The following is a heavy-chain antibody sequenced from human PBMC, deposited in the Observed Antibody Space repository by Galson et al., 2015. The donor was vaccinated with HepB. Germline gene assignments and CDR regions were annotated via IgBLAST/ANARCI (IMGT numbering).Heavy chain of an antibody. D-gene: IGHD4/OR15-4a*01. Sequence: SVKVSCKASGYSLTNYDINWVRQASGQGLEWMGWMSPKNGNTGSAQKFQGRFTMTRNTSINTVYMELSSLRSEGTAVYYCARDYGGNSGWFDPWGQGTLVTVSS. CDR2: MSPKNGNT. CDR3: ARDYGGNSGWFDP. V-gene: IGHV1-8*01. CDR1: GYSLTNYD. J-gene: IGHJ5*02.